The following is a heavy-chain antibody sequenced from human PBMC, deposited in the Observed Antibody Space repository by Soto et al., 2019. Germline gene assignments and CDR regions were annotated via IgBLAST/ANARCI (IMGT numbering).Heavy chain of an antibody. CDR2: IYYSGST. J-gene: IGHJ4*02. CDR3: ARHSSSGWYGEDY. V-gene: IGHV4-39*01. Sequence: QLQLQESGPGLVEPSETLSLTCTVSGGSISSSNYYWGWIRQPPGKGLEWIGSIYYSGSTYYNPSLKSRVTISADTSSNHFSLKLSSVTAGDTAVYYCARHSSSGWYGEDYWGQGTLVTVSS. CDR1: GGSISSSNYY. D-gene: IGHD6-19*01.